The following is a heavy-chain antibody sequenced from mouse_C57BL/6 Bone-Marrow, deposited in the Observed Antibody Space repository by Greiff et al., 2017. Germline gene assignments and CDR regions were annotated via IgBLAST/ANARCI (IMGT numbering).Heavy chain of an antibody. V-gene: IGHV1-59*01. CDR1: GYTFTSYW. D-gene: IGHD3-1*01. CDR3: ARSLGTSY. CDR2: IDPSDSST. Sequence: QVQLQQPGAELVRPGTSVKLSCKASGYTFTSYWMHWVKQRPGQGLEWIGVIDPSDSSTNYNQKFKGKATLTVDTSSSTAYMQLSSLTSEDSAVYYCARSLGTSYWGQGTTLTVSS. J-gene: IGHJ2*01.